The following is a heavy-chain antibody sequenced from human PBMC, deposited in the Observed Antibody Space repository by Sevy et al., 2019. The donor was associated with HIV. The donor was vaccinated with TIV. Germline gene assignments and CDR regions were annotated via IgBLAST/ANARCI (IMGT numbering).Heavy chain of an antibody. Sequence: GGSLRLSCAASGFTFSSYSMNWVRQAPGKGLEWVSSISSSSSYIYYADSVKGRFTISRDNAKNSLYLQMNSLRAEDTAVYYCARSVRDFWSGYPDYWGQGTLVTVSS. CDR2: ISSSSSYI. CDR1: GFTFSSYS. J-gene: IGHJ4*02. CDR3: ARSVRDFWSGYPDY. D-gene: IGHD3-3*01. V-gene: IGHV3-21*01.